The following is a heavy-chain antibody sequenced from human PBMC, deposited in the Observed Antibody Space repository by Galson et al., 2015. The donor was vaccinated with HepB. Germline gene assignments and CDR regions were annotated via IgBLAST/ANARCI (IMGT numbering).Heavy chain of an antibody. V-gene: IGHV3-64D*06. CDR1: GFTFSSYA. CDR3: VKSESPIQLWLLMVWGMDV. D-gene: IGHD5-18*01. J-gene: IGHJ6*02. CDR2: ISSNGGST. Sequence: SLRLSCAASGFTFSSYAMHWVRQAPGKGLEYVSAISSNGGSTYYADSVKGRFTISRDNSKNTLYLQMSSLRAEDTAVYYCVKSESPIQLWLLMVWGMDVWGQGTTVTVSS.